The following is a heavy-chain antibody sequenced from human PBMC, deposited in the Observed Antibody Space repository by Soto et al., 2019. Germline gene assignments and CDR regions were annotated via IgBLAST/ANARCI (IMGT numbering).Heavy chain of an antibody. J-gene: IGHJ4*02. CDR3: ARMVRRRSRYLDY. CDR1: GGTFSSYA. V-gene: IGHV1-69*13. Sequence: SVKVSCKASGGTFSSYAISWVRQAPGQGLEWMGGLIPIFGTANYAQKFQGRVTITADESTSTAYMELSSLRSEDTAVYYCARMVRRRSRYLDYRGQGTLGTVSS. D-gene: IGHD3-10*01. CDR2: LIPIFGTA.